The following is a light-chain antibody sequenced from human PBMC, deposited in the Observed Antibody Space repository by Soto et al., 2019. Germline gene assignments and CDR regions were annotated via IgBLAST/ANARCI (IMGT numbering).Light chain of an antibody. CDR3: QQSYSTLALT. J-gene: IGKJ4*01. Sequence: DIQMTQSPSSLSASVGDRVTITCRASQSISSYLNWYQQKTGKAPKHLIYAASSLQRGVPSRFSGSGSGTDFTLTISSLQPEDFATYYCQQSYSTLALTFGGGTEVDIK. CDR1: QSISSY. V-gene: IGKV1-39*01. CDR2: AAS.